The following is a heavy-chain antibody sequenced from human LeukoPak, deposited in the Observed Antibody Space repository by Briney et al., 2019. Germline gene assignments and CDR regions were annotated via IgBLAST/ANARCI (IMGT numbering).Heavy chain of an antibody. V-gene: IGHV1-3*01. CDR1: GYTFTSYA. CDR2: INAGNGNT. Sequence: ASVKVSCKASGYTFTSYAMHWVRQAPGQRLEWMGWINAGNGNTEYSQKFQGRVTITRDTSASTAYMELSSLRSEDTAVYYCAQFTTYLERWGQGTLVTISS. D-gene: IGHD2/OR15-2a*01. CDR3: AQFTTYLER. J-gene: IGHJ4*02.